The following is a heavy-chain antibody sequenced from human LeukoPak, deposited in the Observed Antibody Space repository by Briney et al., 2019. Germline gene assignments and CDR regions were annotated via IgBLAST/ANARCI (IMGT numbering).Heavy chain of an antibody. D-gene: IGHD3-3*01. V-gene: IGHV3-21*01. CDR1: GFTFSSYS. CDR3: ARVSPVDYDFWSGYPRYYYYMDV. J-gene: IGHJ6*03. CDR2: ISSSSSYI. Sequence: KSGGSLRLSCAASGFTFSSYSMNWVRRAPGKGLEWVSSISSSSSYIYYADSVKGRFTISRDNAKNSLYLQMNSLRAEDTAVYYCARVSPVDYDFWSGYPRYYYYMDVWGKGTTVTVSS.